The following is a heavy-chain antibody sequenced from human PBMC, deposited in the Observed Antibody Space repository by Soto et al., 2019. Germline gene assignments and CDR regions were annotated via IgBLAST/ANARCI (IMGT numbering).Heavy chain of an antibody. V-gene: IGHV1-69*01. Sequence: QVQLVQSGAEVKKPGSSVKVSCKASGGTFSSYAISWVRQAPGQGLEWRGGIIPIFGTANYAQKFQGRVTMTAEESTRTAYMELSSLRSEDTAVYYCARVVADVYYGSGSLNFDYWGQGTLVTVSS. CDR3: ARVVADVYYGSGSLNFDY. CDR2: IIPIFGTA. J-gene: IGHJ4*02. D-gene: IGHD3-10*01. CDR1: GGTFSSYA.